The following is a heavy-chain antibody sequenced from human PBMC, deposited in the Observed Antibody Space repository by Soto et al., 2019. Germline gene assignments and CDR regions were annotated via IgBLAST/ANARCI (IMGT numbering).Heavy chain of an antibody. CDR3: ARGSGGYFTHIDY. CDR2: IYYSGST. J-gene: IGHJ4*01. CDR1: GGSISSYY. D-gene: IGHD3-22*01. V-gene: IGHV4-59*12. Sequence: SSETLSLTCTVSGGSISSYYWRWIRQPPGKGLEWIGYIYYSGSTNYNPSLKSRVTISVDTSKNQFSLKLSSVTAADTAVYYCARGSGGYFTHIDYWGRGTPVTVSS.